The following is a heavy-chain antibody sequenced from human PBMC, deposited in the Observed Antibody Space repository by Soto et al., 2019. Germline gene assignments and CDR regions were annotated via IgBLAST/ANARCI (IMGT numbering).Heavy chain of an antibody. Sequence: EVQLLESGGGLVQPGGSLRLSCAASGFTFSSYAMSWVRQAPGKGLEWVSAISGSGGSTYYADSVKGRFTISRDNSKNTLYLQMNSLSAEDTAVYYCAKDLEYSSSSGGRHFDYWGQGTLVTVSS. CDR2: ISGSGGST. CDR1: GFTFSSYA. V-gene: IGHV3-23*01. CDR3: AKDLEYSSSSGGRHFDY. D-gene: IGHD6-6*01. J-gene: IGHJ4*02.